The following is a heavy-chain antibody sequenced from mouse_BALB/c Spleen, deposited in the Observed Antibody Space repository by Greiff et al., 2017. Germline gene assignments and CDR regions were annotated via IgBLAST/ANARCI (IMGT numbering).Heavy chain of an antibody. J-gene: IGHJ3*01. CDR2: IYPYNGGT. CDR3: ARRNRYDRSFAY. D-gene: IGHD2-14*01. Sequence: EVQLQQSGPELVKPGASVKISCKASGYTFTDYNMHWVKQSHGKSLEWIGYIYPYNGGTGYNQKFKSKATLTVDNSSSTAYMELRSLTSEDSAVYYCARRNRYDRSFAYWGQGTLVTVSA. V-gene: IGHV1S29*02. CDR1: GYTFTDYN.